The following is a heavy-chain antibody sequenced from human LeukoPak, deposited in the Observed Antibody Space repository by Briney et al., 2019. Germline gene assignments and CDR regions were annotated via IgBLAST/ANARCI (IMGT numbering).Heavy chain of an antibody. CDR3: GRSGYYGMYYFDH. V-gene: IGHV4-39*01. J-gene: IGHJ4*02. Sequence: SETLSLTCTVSGGSIISSDYHWGWVRQPPGKGLEWIGSLYYGGSTYYNPSLKSGVTISVDTSKNQFSLNLSSVTAADTAVYYCGRSGYYGMYYFDHWGQGTLATVSS. CDR2: LYYGGST. CDR1: GGSIISSDYH. D-gene: IGHD3-3*01.